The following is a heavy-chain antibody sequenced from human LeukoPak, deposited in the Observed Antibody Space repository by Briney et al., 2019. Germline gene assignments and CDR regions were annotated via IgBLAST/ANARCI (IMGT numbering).Heavy chain of an antibody. V-gene: IGHV3-30-3*01. J-gene: IGHJ3*02. CDR1: GFTFSSYA. Sequence: GGSLRLSCAASGFTFSSYAMYWVRQAPGKGLEWVALISYDGSDKYYADSVKGRFTISRDNSKNTLYLQMNSLRVEDTAVYYCARGKTAMVRNAFDIWGQGTMVTVSS. CDR2: ISYDGSDK. D-gene: IGHD5-18*01. CDR3: ARGKTAMVRNAFDI.